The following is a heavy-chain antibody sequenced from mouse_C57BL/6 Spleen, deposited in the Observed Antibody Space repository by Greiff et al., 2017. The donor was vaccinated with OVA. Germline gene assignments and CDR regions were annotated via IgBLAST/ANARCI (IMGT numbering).Heavy chain of an antibody. Sequence: QVQLQQSGAELVRPGASVTLSCKASGYTFTDYEMHWVKQTPVHGLEWIGAIDPETGGTAYNQKFKGKAILTADKSSSTAYMELRSLTSEDSAVYYCTRDNWDFDYWGQGTTLTVSS. V-gene: IGHV1-15*01. CDR1: GYTFTDYE. CDR3: TRDNWDFDY. CDR2: IDPETGGT. D-gene: IGHD4-1*01. J-gene: IGHJ2*01.